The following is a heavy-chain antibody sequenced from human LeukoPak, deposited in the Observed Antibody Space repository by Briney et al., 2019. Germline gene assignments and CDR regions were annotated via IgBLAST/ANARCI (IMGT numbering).Heavy chain of an antibody. CDR2: INPSGGST. CDR1: GYTFTSYY. Sequence: ASVKVSCKASGYTFTSYYMHWVRQAPGQGLEWMGIINPSGGSTSYAQKFQGRVTMTRDTSISTAYMELSRLRSDDTAVYYCARSPGSSGYFYAGPFDYWGQGNLVTVSS. J-gene: IGHJ4*02. D-gene: IGHD3-22*01. CDR3: ARSPGSSGYFYAGPFDY. V-gene: IGHV1-46*01.